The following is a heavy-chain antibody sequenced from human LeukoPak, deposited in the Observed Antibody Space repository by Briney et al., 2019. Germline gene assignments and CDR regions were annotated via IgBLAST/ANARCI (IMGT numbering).Heavy chain of an antibody. J-gene: IGHJ5*02. Sequence: GGSLRLSCAASGFTFSTYGMHWVRQAPGKGLEWVAVISFDGSTKYYADSVKGRFTISRDNSKNTLYLQMNSLRAEDTAVYYCAKERSDTWFDPWGQGTLVTVSS. CDR3: AKERSDTWFDP. CDR1: GFTFSTYG. V-gene: IGHV3-30*18. D-gene: IGHD3-9*01. CDR2: ISFDGSTK.